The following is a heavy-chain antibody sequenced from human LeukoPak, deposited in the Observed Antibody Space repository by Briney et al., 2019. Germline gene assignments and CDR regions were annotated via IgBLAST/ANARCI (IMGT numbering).Heavy chain of an antibody. CDR3: ARDNSVGETAWWFDP. Sequence: ASVKVSCKASGYSFTSYYMHWVRQAPGQGLEWMGFINPSGSSAAYAQKFQGRLTMTRDMFTSTDYMELTSLTSDGTALYYCARDNSVGETAWWFDPWGQGTLVTVSS. CDR1: GYSFTSYY. J-gene: IGHJ5*02. CDR2: INPSGSSA. V-gene: IGHV1-46*01. D-gene: IGHD1-26*01.